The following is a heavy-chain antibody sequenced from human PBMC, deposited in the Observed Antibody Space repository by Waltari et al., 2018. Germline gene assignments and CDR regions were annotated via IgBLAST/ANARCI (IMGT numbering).Heavy chain of an antibody. CDR2: IYYSGST. Sequence: QVQLQESGPGLVKPSETLSLTCTVSGGSISSYYWSWIRQPPGKGLEWIGYIYYSGSTNSNPSLKSRVTISVDTSKNQFSLKLSSVTAADTAVYYCARGGGTTDYWGQGTLVTVSS. V-gene: IGHV4-59*01. CDR3: ARGGGTTDY. J-gene: IGHJ4*02. CDR1: GGSISSYY. D-gene: IGHD1-7*01.